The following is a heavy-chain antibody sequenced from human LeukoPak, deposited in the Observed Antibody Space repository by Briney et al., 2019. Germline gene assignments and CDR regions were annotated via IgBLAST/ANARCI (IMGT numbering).Heavy chain of an antibody. CDR3: AAGIVERDDI. V-gene: IGHV5-10-1*01. CDR2: IDPSDSYT. CDR1: GYXFTSYW. Sequence: GESLKISCNGSGYXFTSYWISWVRQMPGKGLEWMGRIDPSDSYTNYSPSFQGHVTISADKSISTAYLQWSSLKASDTAMYYCAAGIVERDDIWGQGTMVTVSS. D-gene: IGHD6-13*01. J-gene: IGHJ3*02.